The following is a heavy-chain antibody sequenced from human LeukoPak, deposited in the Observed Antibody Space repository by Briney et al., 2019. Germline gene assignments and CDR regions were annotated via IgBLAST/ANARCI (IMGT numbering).Heavy chain of an antibody. CDR3: ARDPEDPYYYYGMDV. Sequence: GASVKVSCKASGYTFTSYAMHWVRQAPGQRLEWMGWINAGNGNTKYSQKFQGRVTITRDTSASTAYMELSSLRSEDAAVYYCARDPEDPYYYYGMDVWGQGTTVTVSS. CDR2: INAGNGNT. CDR1: GYTFTSYA. V-gene: IGHV1-3*01. D-gene: IGHD1-14*01. J-gene: IGHJ6*02.